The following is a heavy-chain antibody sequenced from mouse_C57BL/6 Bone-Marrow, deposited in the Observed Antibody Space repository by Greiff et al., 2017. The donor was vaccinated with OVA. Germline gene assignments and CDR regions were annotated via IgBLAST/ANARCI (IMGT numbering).Heavy chain of an antibody. Sequence: VQLQQSGPVLVKPGASVKMSCKASGYTFTDYYMNWVKQSHGKSLEWIGVINPYNGGTSYNQKFKGKATLTVDKSSSTAYMELNSLTSEDSAVYYCAAYGNYWFAYWGQGTLVTVSA. CDR2: INPYNGGT. CDR1: GYTFTDYY. V-gene: IGHV1-19*01. CDR3: AAYGNYWFAY. D-gene: IGHD2-1*01. J-gene: IGHJ3*01.